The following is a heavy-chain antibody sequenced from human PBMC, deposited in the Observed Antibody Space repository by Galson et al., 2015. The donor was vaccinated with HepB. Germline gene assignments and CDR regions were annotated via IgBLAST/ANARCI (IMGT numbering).Heavy chain of an antibody. CDR1: GDSVSSNSAA. Sequence: CAISGDSVSSNSAAWNWIRQSPSRGLEWLGRTYYRSKWYNDYAVSVKSRITINPDTSKNQFSLQLNSVTPEDTAVYYCARAGSIAADLTSYYFDYWGQGTLVTVSS. CDR2: TYYRSKWYN. D-gene: IGHD6-13*01. J-gene: IGHJ4*02. V-gene: IGHV6-1*01. CDR3: ARAGSIAADLTSYYFDY.